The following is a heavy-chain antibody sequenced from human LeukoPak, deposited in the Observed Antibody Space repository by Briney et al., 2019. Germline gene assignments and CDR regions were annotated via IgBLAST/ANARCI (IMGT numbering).Heavy chain of an antibody. CDR3: AREAGGDDAFDI. J-gene: IGHJ3*02. CDR1: GGSISSSSYY. V-gene: IGHV4-39*07. Sequence: SETLSLTCTVSGGSISSSSYYWGWIRQPPGKGLEWIGSIYYSGSTYYNPSLKSRVTISVDTSKNQFSLKLSSVTAADTAVYYCAREAGGDDAFDIWGQGTMVTVSS. CDR2: IYYSGST. D-gene: IGHD2-21*02.